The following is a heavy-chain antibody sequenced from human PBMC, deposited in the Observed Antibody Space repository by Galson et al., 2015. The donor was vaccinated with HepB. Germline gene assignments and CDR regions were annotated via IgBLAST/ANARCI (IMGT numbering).Heavy chain of an antibody. V-gene: IGHV3-30*18. CDR3: AKDGITMIVVRKGYFDY. CDR1: GFTFSSYG. CDR2: ISYDGSNK. Sequence: SLRLSCAASGFTFSSYGMHWVRQAPGKGLEWVAVISYDGSNKYYADSVKGRFTISRDNSKNTLYLQMNSLRAEDTAVYYCAKDGITMIVVRKGYFDYWGQGTLVTVSS. D-gene: IGHD3-22*01. J-gene: IGHJ4*02.